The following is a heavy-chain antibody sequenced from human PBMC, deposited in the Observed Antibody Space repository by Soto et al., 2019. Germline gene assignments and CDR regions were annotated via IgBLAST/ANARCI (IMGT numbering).Heavy chain of an antibody. J-gene: IGHJ6*02. CDR1: GYSFTSYW. V-gene: IGHV5-10-1*01. CDR2: IDPSDSYT. Sequence: GESLKISCKGSGYSFTSYWISWVRQMPGKGLEWMGRIDPSDSYTNYSPSFQGHVTISADKSISTAYLQWSSLKASDTAMYYCAAGYDPQLYYYSGMDVWGQGTMVTVSS. D-gene: IGHD5-12*01. CDR3: AAGYDPQLYYYSGMDV.